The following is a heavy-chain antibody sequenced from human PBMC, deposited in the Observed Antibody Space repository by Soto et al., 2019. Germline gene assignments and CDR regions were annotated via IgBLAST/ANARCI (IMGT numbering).Heavy chain of an antibody. CDR1: GGTFSSYS. Sequence: GGSVKVSCKASGGTFSSYSISRVRQGPGQRLEWMGGIIPIFGTANYAQKFQGRVTITADESTSTAYMELSSLRSEDTAVYYCARVALNHYSGSYSGPDYWGQGTLVTVSS. D-gene: IGHD1-26*01. J-gene: IGHJ4*02. V-gene: IGHV1-69*13. CDR2: IIPIFGTA. CDR3: ARVALNHYSGSYSGPDY.